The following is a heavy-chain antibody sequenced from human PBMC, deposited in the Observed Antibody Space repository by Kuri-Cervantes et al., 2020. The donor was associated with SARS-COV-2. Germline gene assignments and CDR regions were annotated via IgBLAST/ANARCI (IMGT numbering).Heavy chain of an antibody. CDR3: ARDPAAGLYYYYMDV. J-gene: IGHJ6*03. D-gene: IGHD6-13*01. V-gene: IGHV3-7*01. CDR2: IKQDGSEK. CDR1: GFTFSDYY. Sequence: GESLKISCAASGFTFSDYYMSWVRQAPGKGLEWVANIKQDGSEKYYVDSVKGRFTISRDNAKSSLYLQMNSLRAEDTAVYYCARDPAAGLYYYYMDVWGKGTTVTVSS.